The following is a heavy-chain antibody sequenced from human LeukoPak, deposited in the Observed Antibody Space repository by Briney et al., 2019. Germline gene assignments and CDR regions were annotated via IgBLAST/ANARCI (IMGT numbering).Heavy chain of an antibody. CDR3: ARRRGGYCSGGSCYGALWFDP. V-gene: IGHV4-38-2*02. CDR1: GYSISSGYY. J-gene: IGHJ5*02. D-gene: IGHD2-15*01. CDR2: IYHSGST. Sequence: PSETLSLTCTVSGYSISSGYYWGWIRQPPGKGLEWIGSIYHSGSTYYNPSLKSRVTISVDTSKSQFSLKLSSVTAADTAVYYCARRRGGYCSGGSCYGALWFDPWGQGTLVTVSS.